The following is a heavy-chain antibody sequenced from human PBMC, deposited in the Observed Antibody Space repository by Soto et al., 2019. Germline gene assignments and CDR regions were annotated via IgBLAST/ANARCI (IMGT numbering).Heavy chain of an antibody. CDR2: MNPNTGNI. J-gene: IGHJ5*02. D-gene: IGHD2-21*01. CDR3: VRRVASGHRSWFDP. Sequence: QVELVQSGAEVKKPGASVKVSCQASEDTFTHYDINWVRQATGQGLEWMGWMNPNTGNIDYAHKFQVRLTMTRDTSTRTVYVELSSLRSDDTAVYCCVRRVASGHRSWFDPWGQGTLVTVSS. V-gene: IGHV1-8*02. CDR1: EDTFTHYD.